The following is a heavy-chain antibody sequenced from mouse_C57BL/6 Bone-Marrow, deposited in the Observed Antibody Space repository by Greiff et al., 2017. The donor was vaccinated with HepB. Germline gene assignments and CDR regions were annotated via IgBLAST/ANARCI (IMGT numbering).Heavy chain of an antibody. Sequence: EVQVVESGGGLVQSGRSLRLSCATSGFTFSDFYMEWVRQAPGKGLEWIAASRNKANDYTTEYSASVKGRFIVSRDTSQSILYLQMNALRAEDTAIYYCARDSSSWFAYWGQGTLVTVSA. CDR3: ARDSSSWFAY. CDR1: GFTFSDFY. J-gene: IGHJ3*01. CDR2: SRNKANDYTT. V-gene: IGHV7-1*01.